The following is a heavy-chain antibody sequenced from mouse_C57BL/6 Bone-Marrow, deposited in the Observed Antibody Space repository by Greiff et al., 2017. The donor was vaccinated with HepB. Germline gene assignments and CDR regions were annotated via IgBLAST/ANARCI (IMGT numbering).Heavy chain of an antibody. V-gene: IGHV1-54*01. Sequence: VQLQQSGAELVRPGTSVKVSCKASGYAFTNYLIEWVKQRPGQGLEWIGVINPGSGGTNYNEKFKGKATLTADKSSSTAYMQLSSLTSEDSAVYFCARSGITTVVADYWGQGTTLPVSS. CDR1: GYAFTNYL. CDR3: ARSGITTVVADY. D-gene: IGHD1-1*01. CDR2: INPGSGGT. J-gene: IGHJ2*01.